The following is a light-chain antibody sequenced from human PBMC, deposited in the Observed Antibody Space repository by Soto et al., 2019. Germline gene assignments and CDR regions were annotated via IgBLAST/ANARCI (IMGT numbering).Light chain of an antibody. CDR3: QQRINWIT. Sequence: EIVLTQSPATLSLSPGERATLSCRASQSINNFLAWYQQKPGQAPSLLIYDASNRATGIPARFSGSGSGTDFTLTISSLEPEDFAVYYCQQRINWITFGQGTRLEIK. CDR2: DAS. CDR1: QSINNF. V-gene: IGKV3-11*01. J-gene: IGKJ5*01.